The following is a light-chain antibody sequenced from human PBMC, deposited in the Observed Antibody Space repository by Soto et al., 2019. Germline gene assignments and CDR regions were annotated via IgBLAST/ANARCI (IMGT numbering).Light chain of an antibody. J-gene: IGKJ4*01. V-gene: IGKV1D-12*01. CDR3: QQTNSFPLT. Sequence: DIQMTQSPCSVSASVGDGVTITCRASQGISTSLGWYQQKPGKAPKLLIYAASSLQSGVPSRFSGTGSGTDFTLTISSLQPEDFATYYCQQTNSFPLTFGGGTKVDIK. CDR1: QGISTS. CDR2: AAS.